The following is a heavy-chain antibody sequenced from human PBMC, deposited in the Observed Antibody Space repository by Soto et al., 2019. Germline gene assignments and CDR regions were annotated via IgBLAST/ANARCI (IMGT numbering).Heavy chain of an antibody. Sequence: ASVKVSCKASGYTFTSYAMHWVRQAPGQGLEWMGWINPNSGGTNYAQKFQGWVTMTRDTSISTAYMELSRLRSDDTAVYYCARDLVRIAAAGTAPYYYGMDVWGQGTTVTVSS. CDR1: GYTFTSYA. CDR2: INPNSGGT. J-gene: IGHJ6*02. CDR3: ARDLVRIAAAGTAPYYYGMDV. V-gene: IGHV1-2*04. D-gene: IGHD6-13*01.